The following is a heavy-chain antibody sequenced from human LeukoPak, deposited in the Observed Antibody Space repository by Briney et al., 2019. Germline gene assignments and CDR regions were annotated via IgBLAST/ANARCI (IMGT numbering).Heavy chain of an antibody. Sequence: ASVKVSCKASGYTFTGYYMHWVRQAPGQGLEWMGWINPNSGGTIYQGRVTMTRDTSISTAYMELSRLRSDDTAVYYCARDRELWNPYYYYYYMDVWGKGTTVTVSS. V-gene: IGHV1-2*02. CDR2: INPNSGGT. D-gene: IGHD1-7*01. CDR3: ARDRELWNPYYYYYYMDV. J-gene: IGHJ6*03. CDR1: GYTFTGYY.